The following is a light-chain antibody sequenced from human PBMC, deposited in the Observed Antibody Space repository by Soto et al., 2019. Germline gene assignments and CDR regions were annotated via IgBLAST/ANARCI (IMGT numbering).Light chain of an antibody. V-gene: IGLV2-14*03. CDR2: EVA. CDR1: NSDVGAYPY. J-gene: IGLJ2*01. CDR3: SSYATSGTNVI. Sequence: QSALTQPASVSGSPGQSITISCTGTNSDVGAYPYVSWYQQHPGNAPKLLIYEVADRPSGVSDRFSGSKSGNTASLTIPALQAEDEAVYYCSSYATSGTNVIFGGGTKLTVL.